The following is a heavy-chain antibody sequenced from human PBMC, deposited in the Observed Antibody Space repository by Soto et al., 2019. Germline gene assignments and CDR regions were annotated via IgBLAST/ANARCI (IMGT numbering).Heavy chain of an antibody. Sequence: EVQLLESGGGLVQPGGSLRLSCAASGFSFSNYAMSWVRQAPGKGLEWVSITSGSGGNTYYADSAKGRFTISRGNSKNTLYLQMNSLRAEDTAIYYCAKDAPTDYWGQGTLVTVSS. J-gene: IGHJ4*02. CDR2: TSGSGGNT. D-gene: IGHD4-17*01. CDR3: AKDAPTDY. V-gene: IGHV3-23*01. CDR1: GFSFSNYA.